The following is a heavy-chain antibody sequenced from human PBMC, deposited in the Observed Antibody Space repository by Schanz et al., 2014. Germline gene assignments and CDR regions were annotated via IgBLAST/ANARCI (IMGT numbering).Heavy chain of an antibody. D-gene: IGHD3-9*01. CDR1: GFTFSSHW. CDR2: INSVGSNT. CDR3: AKAADWPVTRFDP. J-gene: IGHJ5*02. Sequence: EAQLVQSGGGLVQPGGSLRLSCAASGFTFSSHWMHWVRQDPGKGLVWVARINSVGSNTDYADSVRGRFTISSDSSKNTLYLQMSSLRADDTAVYYCAKAADWPVTRFDPWGQGTLVTVSS. V-gene: IGHV3-74*01.